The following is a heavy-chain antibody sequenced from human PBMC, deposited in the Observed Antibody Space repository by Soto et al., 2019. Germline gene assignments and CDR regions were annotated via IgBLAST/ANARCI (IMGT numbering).Heavy chain of an antibody. V-gene: IGHV1-69*12. CDR3: ASHRAEETMATTTGDY. D-gene: IGHD5-12*01. Sequence: QVQLVQSGAEVKKPGSSVKVSCKASGGTFSSYAISWVRQAPGQGLEWMGGIIPIFGTANYAQKFQGRVTITADESTSIAYMELSSLRSEDTAVYYCASHRAEETMATTTGDYWGQGTLVTVSS. CDR2: IIPIFGTA. J-gene: IGHJ4*02. CDR1: GGTFSSYA.